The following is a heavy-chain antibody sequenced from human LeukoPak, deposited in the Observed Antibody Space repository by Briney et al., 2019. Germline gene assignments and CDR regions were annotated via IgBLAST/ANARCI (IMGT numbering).Heavy chain of an antibody. Sequence: PGGSLRLSCAASGFTFSSYRMNWVRQAPGKGLEWVAYIGTTTSTIYYAGSVKGRFTISRDNAKNSLYLQMNSLRDKDTAVYFCARGGSYYRTFDYWGQGSLVTVSS. CDR1: GFTFSSYR. V-gene: IGHV3-48*02. D-gene: IGHD1-26*01. CDR3: ARGGSYYRTFDY. J-gene: IGHJ4*02. CDR2: IGTTTSTI.